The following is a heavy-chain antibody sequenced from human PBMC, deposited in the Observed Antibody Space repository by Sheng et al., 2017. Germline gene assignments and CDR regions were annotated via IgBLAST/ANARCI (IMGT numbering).Heavy chain of an antibody. CDR1: GYTFTDYS. CDR2: ISPYNGNT. J-gene: IGHJ4*01. D-gene: IGHD2-15*01. Sequence: QVLLVQSEADVKKPGASLKVSCKTSGYTFTDYSISWLRQAPGQGLEWVGWISPYNGNTNYAENLQGRVTMATDTSTGTATMELRNLRSDDTAVYYCARTRDLSGPTFDSWGQGTLITVSS. V-gene: IGHV1-18*01. CDR3: ARTRDLSGPTFDS.